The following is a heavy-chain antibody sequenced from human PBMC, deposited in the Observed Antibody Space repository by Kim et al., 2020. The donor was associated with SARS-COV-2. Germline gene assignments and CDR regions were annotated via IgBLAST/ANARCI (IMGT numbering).Heavy chain of an antibody. CDR2: ISGSGGST. D-gene: IGHD1-26*01. Sequence: GWSLRLSCAASGFTFSSYAMSWVRQAPGKGLEWVSAISGSGGSTYYADSVKGRFTISRDNSKNTLYLQMNSLRAEDTAVYYCATQGEQVVGAPLPRSAFDIWGQGTMVTVSS. V-gene: IGHV3-23*01. CDR3: ATQGEQVVGAPLPRSAFDI. J-gene: IGHJ3*02. CDR1: GFTFSSYA.